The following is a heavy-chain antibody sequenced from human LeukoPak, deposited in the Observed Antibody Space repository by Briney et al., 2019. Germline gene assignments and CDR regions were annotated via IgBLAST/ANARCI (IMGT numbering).Heavy chain of an antibody. CDR3: ARGLTHRRNYDNSGYQIVPAF. D-gene: IGHD3-22*01. J-gene: IGHJ4*02. Sequence: GASVKVSCKASGYIFTNFGISWVRQARGQGLEWMGWISGYNGNTKYVQKFQGRVTMTTDTSTSTAYMELRSLRSDDTAVYYCARGLTHRRNYDNSGYQIVPAFWGQGTLVTVSS. CDR1: GYIFTNFG. CDR2: ISGYNGNT. V-gene: IGHV1-18*01.